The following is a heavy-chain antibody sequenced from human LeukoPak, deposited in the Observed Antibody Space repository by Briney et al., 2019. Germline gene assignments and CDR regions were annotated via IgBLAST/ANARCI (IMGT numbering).Heavy chain of an antibody. CDR2: ISASGGST. CDR1: GFTFNNYA. D-gene: IGHD3-9*01. J-gene: IGHJ6*02. Sequence: PGGSLRLSCAASGFTFNNYAMSWVRQAPGKGLEWVSAISASGGSTYYADSVKGRFTISRDNSKNTLYLQMNSLRAEDTAVYYCAKGRNVLRYPYGMDVWGQGTTVTVSS. CDR3: AKGRNVLRYPYGMDV. V-gene: IGHV3-23*01.